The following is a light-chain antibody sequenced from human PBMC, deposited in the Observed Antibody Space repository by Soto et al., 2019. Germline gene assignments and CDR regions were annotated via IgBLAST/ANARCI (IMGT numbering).Light chain of an antibody. V-gene: IGLV1-40*01. Sequence: QSVLTQPPSVSGAPGQRVTISCTGSSSNIGAGYDVPWYQQLPGRAPKLIIYGNTNRPSGVPDRFSGSKSGTSASLAITGLQAEDEADYYCLSFASSVSVVFGGGTKVTVL. CDR3: LSFASSVSVV. CDR1: SSNIGAGYD. CDR2: GNT. J-gene: IGLJ2*01.